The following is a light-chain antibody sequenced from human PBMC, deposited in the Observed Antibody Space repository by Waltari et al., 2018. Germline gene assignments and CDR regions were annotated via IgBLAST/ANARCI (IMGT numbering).Light chain of an antibody. CDR2: EVS. CDR1: SSDVGAYNY. V-gene: IGLV2-8*01. CDR3: SSYVGSNIVV. Sequence: QSALTQPPSASGSPGQSVTISCTGTSSDVGAYNYVSWYQQHPGKAPKLMIDEVSKRPSGVPARFSGSKSGNTASLTVSGLQAEDEADYSCSSYVGSNIVVFGGGTKLTVL. J-gene: IGLJ2*01.